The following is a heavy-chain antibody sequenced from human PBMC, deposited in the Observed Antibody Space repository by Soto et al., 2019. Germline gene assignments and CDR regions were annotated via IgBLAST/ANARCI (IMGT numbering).Heavy chain of an antibody. D-gene: IGHD1-26*01. J-gene: IGHJ4*02. CDR2: ISAGGIT. CDR1: GFTFSSCA. Sequence: GSLRLSCAASGFTFSSCAMSWVRQAPGKGLEWVSAISAGGITYYADSVKGRFTISRDISKNTLYLQMNSLRAEDTAVYYCAKRELPRTFDYWGQGTLVTVS. V-gene: IGHV3-23*01. CDR3: AKRELPRTFDY.